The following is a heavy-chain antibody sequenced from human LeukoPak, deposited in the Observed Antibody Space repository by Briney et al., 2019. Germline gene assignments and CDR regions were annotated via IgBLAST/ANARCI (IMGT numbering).Heavy chain of an antibody. CDR3: TREVDGMSAY. CDR2: IRSKASGGAI. V-gene: IGHV3-49*04. D-gene: IGHD1-14*01. Sequence: GGSLRLSCTASGFNFGNYAMSWVRQAPGKGLEWLGFIRSKASGGAIEYDPSVDGRFTISRDDSKSIAYLQMTSLKTEDTATYFCTREVDGMSAYWGQGTLVTVSS. J-gene: IGHJ4*02. CDR1: GFNFGNYA.